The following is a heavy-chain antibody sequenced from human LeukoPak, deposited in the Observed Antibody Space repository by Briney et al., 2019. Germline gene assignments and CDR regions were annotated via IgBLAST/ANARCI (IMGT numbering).Heavy chain of an antibody. CDR1: GGSISSSGYY. Sequence: PSETLSLTYTVSGGSISSSGYYWGWIRQPPGKGLEWIGSIYYSGSTYYNPSLKSRVTISVDTSKNQFSLKLSSVTAADTAVYYCARHFGSFDHWGQGTLVTVSS. CDR2: IYYSGST. V-gene: IGHV4-39*01. CDR3: ARHFGSFDH. J-gene: IGHJ4*02. D-gene: IGHD3-10*01.